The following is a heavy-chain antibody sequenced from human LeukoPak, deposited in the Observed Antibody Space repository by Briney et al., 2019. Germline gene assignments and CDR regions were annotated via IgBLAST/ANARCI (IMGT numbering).Heavy chain of an antibody. J-gene: IGHJ4*02. Sequence: SETLSLTCAVSGGSISSGGYSWSWIRQPPGKGLEWIGYIYHSGSTYHNPSLKSRVTISVDRSKNQFSLKLSSVTAADTAVYYCARARYDFWSGYYGWNDYWGQGTLVTVSS. CDR2: IYHSGST. CDR1: GGSISSGGYS. CDR3: ARARYDFWSGYYGWNDY. V-gene: IGHV4-30-2*01. D-gene: IGHD3-3*01.